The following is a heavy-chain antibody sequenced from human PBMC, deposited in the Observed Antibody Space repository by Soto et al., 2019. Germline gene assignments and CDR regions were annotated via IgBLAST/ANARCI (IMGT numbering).Heavy chain of an antibody. CDR1: GGSISSSHW. J-gene: IGHJ6*02. V-gene: IGHV4-4*02. Sequence: QVQLRESGPGLVKPSGTLSLTCAVSGGSISSSHWWNWVRQSPGKGLEWIGEIYHSGSTNYNLSLKRRITMSVDKSKNQLSLRLNSVTAADTATYFGARFPFGDNFDYYGMVVWGQGTTVTVSS. D-gene: IGHD3-10*01. CDR3: ARFPFGDNFDYYGMVV. CDR2: IYHSGST.